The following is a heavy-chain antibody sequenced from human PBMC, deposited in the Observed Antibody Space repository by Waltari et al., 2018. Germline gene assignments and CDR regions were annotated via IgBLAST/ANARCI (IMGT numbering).Heavy chain of an antibody. CDR2: LSGSGGKT. D-gene: IGHD3-10*01. J-gene: IGHJ4*02. Sequence: EVQLLESGGGLVQPGGSLRLSCAASGFSFSTYGMIWVRQAPGKGLEWVSTLSGSGGKTYYADSVKGRFTISRDNSRSTLYLQMKGLRVEDTAGYYCAKSGVWFGELHQWGQGTLVTVSS. CDR1: GFSFSTYG. V-gene: IGHV3-23*01. CDR3: AKSGVWFGELHQ.